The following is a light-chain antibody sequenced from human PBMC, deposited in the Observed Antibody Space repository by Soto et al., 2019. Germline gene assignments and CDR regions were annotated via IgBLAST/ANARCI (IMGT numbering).Light chain of an antibody. V-gene: IGLV2-14*03. CDR1: SSDVGGYKY. J-gene: IGLJ2*01. Sequence: QSALTQPASVSGSPGQSITISCTGTSSDVGGYKYVSWYQHHPGKAPKLMIYDVSYRPSGVSDRFSGSKSGTTASLTISGLQAVDEADYFCSSYTSRNTVVFGGGTKLTV. CDR2: DVS. CDR3: SSYTSRNTVV.